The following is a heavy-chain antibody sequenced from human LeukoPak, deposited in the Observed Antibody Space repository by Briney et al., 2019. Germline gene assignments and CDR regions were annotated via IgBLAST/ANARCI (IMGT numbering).Heavy chain of an antibody. Sequence: HAGGSLRLSCAASGFTFSSYAMSWVRQAPGKGLEWVSAFSGSGGSTYYADSVKGRFTISRDNSKNTLYLQMNSLRAEDTAVYYCALRRARIQLWSRAFDIWGQGTMVTVSS. V-gene: IGHV3-23*01. CDR3: ALRRARIQLWSRAFDI. D-gene: IGHD5-18*01. J-gene: IGHJ3*02. CDR2: FSGSGGST. CDR1: GFTFSSYA.